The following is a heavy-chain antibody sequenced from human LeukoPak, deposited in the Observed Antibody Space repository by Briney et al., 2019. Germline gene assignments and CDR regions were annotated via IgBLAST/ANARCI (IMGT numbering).Heavy chain of an antibody. CDR3: VRTRIRYQLPTAFDY. D-gene: IGHD2-2*01. Sequence: PSETLSLTCTVSGGSISSYYWSWIRQPPGKGLEWIGYIYYSGSTNYNPSLKSRVTISVDTSKNQFSLKLSSVTAADTAVYFCVRTRIRYQLPTAFDYWGQGTLVTVSS. V-gene: IGHV4-59*01. CDR2: IYYSGST. J-gene: IGHJ4*02. CDR1: GGSISSYY.